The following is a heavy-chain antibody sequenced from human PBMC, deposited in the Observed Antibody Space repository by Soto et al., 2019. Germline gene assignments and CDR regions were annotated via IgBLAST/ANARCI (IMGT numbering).Heavy chain of an antibody. CDR2: INPKGGAP. CDR1: GYTFSAYH. D-gene: IGHD4-4*01. J-gene: IGHJ4*02. CDR3: ASPSHDSTLDS. Sequence: ASVKVSCKASGYTFSAYHIHWVRQAPGQGLEWMGWINPKGGAPSYALSFQGRVTMTSDTTISTAYMEVTSLRSDDTAVYYCASPSHDSTLDSWGQGTLVTVSS. V-gene: IGHV1-2*02.